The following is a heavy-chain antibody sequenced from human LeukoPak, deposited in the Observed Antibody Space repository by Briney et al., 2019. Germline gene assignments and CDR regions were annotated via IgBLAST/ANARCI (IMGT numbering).Heavy chain of an antibody. CDR3: ARSFLSISAAATDY. J-gene: IGHJ4*02. Sequence: PGGSLRLSCAASGFTFSSYSMNWVRQAPGKGLEWVSSISRSSSYIYYADSVKGRFTISRDNAKNSLYLKMNSLRDEATAVYYCARSFLSISAAATDYWGQGTLVTVSS. V-gene: IGHV3-21*01. CDR2: ISRSSSYI. D-gene: IGHD6-13*01. CDR1: GFTFSSYS.